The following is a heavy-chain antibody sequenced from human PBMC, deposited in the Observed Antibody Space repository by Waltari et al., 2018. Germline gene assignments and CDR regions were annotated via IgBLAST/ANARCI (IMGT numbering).Heavy chain of an antibody. V-gene: IGHV3-74*03. Sequence: EVQLVESGGGLAQPGGSLRLSCVASGFTFSSYWMHWVRQAPGKGLVWGSRINREGRTTKYADSVKGRFTISRDNAKNTLYLQMNSLRAEDTAVYYCAKGGGWLQDYWGQGTLVTVSS. CDR2: INREGRTT. D-gene: IGHD5-12*01. J-gene: IGHJ4*02. CDR3: AKGGGWLQDY. CDR1: GFTFSSYW.